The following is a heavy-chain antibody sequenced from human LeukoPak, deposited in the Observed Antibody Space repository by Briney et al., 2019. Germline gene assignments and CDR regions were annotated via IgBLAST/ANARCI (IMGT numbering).Heavy chain of an antibody. CDR2: IKQDGSEK. V-gene: IGHV3-7*01. D-gene: IGHD6-19*01. J-gene: IGHJ6*03. CDR3: ARSSGWYHRGPDYYYYYMDV. Sequence: GGSLRLSCAASGFTFSSYWMSWVRQAPGKGLEWVANIKQDGSEKYYVDSVKGRFTISRDNAKNSLYLQMNSLRAEDTAVYYCARSSGWYHRGPDYYYYYMDVWGKGTTVTVS. CDR1: GFTFSSYW.